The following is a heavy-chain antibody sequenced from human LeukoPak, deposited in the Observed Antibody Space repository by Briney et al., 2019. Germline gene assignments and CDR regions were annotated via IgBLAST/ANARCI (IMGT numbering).Heavy chain of an antibody. CDR1: GYTFTSHA. Sequence: ASVKVSCKASGYTFTSHAMHWVRQAPGQRLEWMGWINAGNGNTKYSQKFQGRVTITRDTSASTAYMELSSLRSEDTAVYYCASRAGGYSNPSFYYYYGMDVWGQGTTVTVSS. V-gene: IGHV1-3*01. D-gene: IGHD4-11*01. CDR2: INAGNGNT. J-gene: IGHJ6*02. CDR3: ASRAGGYSNPSFYYYYGMDV.